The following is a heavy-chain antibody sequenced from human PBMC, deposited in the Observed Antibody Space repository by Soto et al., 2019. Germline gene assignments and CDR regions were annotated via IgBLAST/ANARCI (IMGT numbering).Heavy chain of an antibody. Sequence: QVQLVQSGGEMRKPGGSVKVFCKASGYTFTRYSITWVGQAPGQGLEWMGWIRCHNGNTDYAQNLQGRVTMTRDTSTSTVYMELRSLRSDDTAVYYCARGYYDSTGFYYRYWGQGTLVAVSS. CDR3: ARGYYDSTGFYYRY. J-gene: IGHJ4*02. CDR1: GYTFTRYS. V-gene: IGHV1-18*01. D-gene: IGHD3-22*01. CDR2: IRCHNGNT.